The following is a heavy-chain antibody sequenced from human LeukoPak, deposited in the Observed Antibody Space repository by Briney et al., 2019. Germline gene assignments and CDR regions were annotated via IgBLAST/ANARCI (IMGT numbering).Heavy chain of an antibody. J-gene: IGHJ3*02. CDR1: GGSFSGYY. CDR2: INHSGST. CDR3: ARVDDILTGDASDI. D-gene: IGHD3-9*01. Sequence: SETLSLTCAVYGGSFSGYYWSWIRQPPGKGLEWIGEINHSGSTNYNPSLKSRVTISVDTSKNQFSLKLSSVTAADTAVYYCARVDDILTGDASDIWGQGTMVTVSS. V-gene: IGHV4-34*01.